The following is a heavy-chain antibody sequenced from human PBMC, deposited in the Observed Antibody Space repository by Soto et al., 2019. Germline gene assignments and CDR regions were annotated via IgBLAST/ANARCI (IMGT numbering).Heavy chain of an antibody. J-gene: IGHJ4*02. D-gene: IGHD5-12*01. V-gene: IGHV3-23*01. CDR1: GFTFSSYA. Sequence: EVQLLESGGGLAQPGGSLRLSCAASGFTFSSYAMSWVRQAPGKGLEWVSAISGSGGSTYYADSVKGRFTISRDNSKNTLYLQMNSLRAEDTAVYYCAKGPNSGYGADYWGQGTLVTVSS. CDR2: ISGSGGST. CDR3: AKGPNSGYGADY.